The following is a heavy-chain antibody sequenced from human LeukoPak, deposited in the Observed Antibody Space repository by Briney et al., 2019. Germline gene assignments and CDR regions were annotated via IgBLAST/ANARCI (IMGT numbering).Heavy chain of an antibody. V-gene: IGHV3-48*01. J-gene: IGHJ4*02. CDR3: AKDKQVNTVTTGYFDY. D-gene: IGHD4-11*01. CDR1: GFTFSSYS. Sequence: PGGSLRLSCAASGFTFSSYSMNWVRQAPGKGLEWVSYITSISDTMYYADSVKGRFTISRDNSKNTLYLQMNSLRAEDTAVYYCAKDKQVNTVTTGYFDYWGQGTLVTVSS. CDR2: ITSISDTM.